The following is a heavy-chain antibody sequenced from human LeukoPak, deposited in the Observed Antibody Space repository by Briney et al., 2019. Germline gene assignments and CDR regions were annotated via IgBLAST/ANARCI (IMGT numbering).Heavy chain of an antibody. V-gene: IGHV4-34*01. CDR3: ARDRMTGGEVSTGDXXSVLGPIDDY. J-gene: IGHJ4*02. Sequence: SETLSLTCAVYGGSFSGYYWSWIRQPPGKGLEWIGEINHSGSTNYNPSLKSRVTISVDTSKNQFSLKLSSVTAADTAVYYCARDRMTGGEVSTGDXXSVLGPIDDYWGQGTLVTVSS. CDR2: INHSGST. D-gene: IGHD3-16*02. CDR1: GGSFSGYY.